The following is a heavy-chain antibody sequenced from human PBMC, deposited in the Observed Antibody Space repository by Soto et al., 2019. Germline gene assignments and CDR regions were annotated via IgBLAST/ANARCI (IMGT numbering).Heavy chain of an antibody. J-gene: IGHJ4*02. CDR1: CDSMTKYY. D-gene: IGHD1-26*01. CDR3: ARTVGAAYYFDF. V-gene: IGHV4-4*07. Sequence: SETVSLTCNVSCDSMTKYYWSWIRQPAGKGLEWIGRIDTSGSTNYNPSLKSRVTMAIDTSNNHFSLNLKSVTAADTAVYYCARTVGAAYYFDFWGQGALVTV. CDR2: IDTSGST.